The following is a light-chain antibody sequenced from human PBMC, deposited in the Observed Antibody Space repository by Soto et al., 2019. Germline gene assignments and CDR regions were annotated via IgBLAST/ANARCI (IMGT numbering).Light chain of an antibody. J-gene: IGKJ4*01. Sequence: EIVLTQSPATLSLSPGERAILSCRASQSVSTFFAWYQQKPGQAPRLLIYDASERATGIPARFSGSGSGTDFTLTISSLEPEDFAVYYCQHRVNWPLTFGGGTTVEL. V-gene: IGKV3-11*01. CDR3: QHRVNWPLT. CDR1: QSVSTF. CDR2: DAS.